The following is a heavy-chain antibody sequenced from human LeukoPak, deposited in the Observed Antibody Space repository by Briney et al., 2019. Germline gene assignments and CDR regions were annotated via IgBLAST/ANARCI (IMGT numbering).Heavy chain of an antibody. CDR3: ASLVLRFLEWLPRSYYYMDV. V-gene: IGHV4-38-2*01. CDR2: IYHSGST. J-gene: IGHJ6*03. CDR1: GYSISSGYY. D-gene: IGHD3-3*01. Sequence: SETLSLTCAVSGYSISSGYYWGWIRQPPGKGLEWIGRIYHSGSTYYNPSLKSRVTISVDTSKNQFSLKLSSVTAADTAVYYCASLVLRFLEWLPRSYYYMDVWGKGTTVTVSS.